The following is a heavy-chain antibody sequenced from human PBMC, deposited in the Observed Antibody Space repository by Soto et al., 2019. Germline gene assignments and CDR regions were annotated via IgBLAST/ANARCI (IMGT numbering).Heavy chain of an antibody. CDR1: GFTFSSYA. Sequence: SVGSLRLSCAASGFTFSSYAMSWVRQAPGKGLEWVSAISGSGGSTYYADSVKGRFTISRDNSKNTLYLQMNSLRAEDTAVYYCAKALGARQIYYYGMDVWGQGTTVTVSS. J-gene: IGHJ6*02. CDR3: AKALGARQIYYYGMDV. CDR2: ISGSGGST. D-gene: IGHD1-26*01. V-gene: IGHV3-23*01.